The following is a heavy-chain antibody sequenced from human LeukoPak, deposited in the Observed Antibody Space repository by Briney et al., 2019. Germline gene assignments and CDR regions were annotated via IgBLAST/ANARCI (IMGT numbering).Heavy chain of an antibody. CDR1: GFTFSSYS. D-gene: IGHD2-15*01. V-gene: IGHV3-21*01. CDR2: ISSSSSYI. CDR3: ARDCGGSFNYGMDV. Sequence: GGSLRLSCAASGFTFSSYSMNWVRQAPGKGLEWVSSISSSSSYIYYADSVKGRFTISRDNSKNTLYLQMNSLRAEDTAVYYCARDCGGSFNYGMDVWGQGTTVTVSS. J-gene: IGHJ6*02.